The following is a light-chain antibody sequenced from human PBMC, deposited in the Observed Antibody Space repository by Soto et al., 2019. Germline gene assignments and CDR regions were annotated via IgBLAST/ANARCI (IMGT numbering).Light chain of an antibody. J-gene: IGKJ1*01. CDR1: QSISSY. CDR3: QQSYSTPRT. V-gene: IGKV1-39*01. CDR2: AAS. Sequence: DIQMTQSPSSLSASVGDRVTITCRASQSISSYLNWYQQKPGKAPKLLIYAASSLQSGGPSRFSGSGSGTDLTLTISSLQPADVATYYCQQSYSTPRTFGQGTKVEIK.